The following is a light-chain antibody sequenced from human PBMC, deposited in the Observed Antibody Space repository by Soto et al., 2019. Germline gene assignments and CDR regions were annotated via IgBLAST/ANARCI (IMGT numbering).Light chain of an antibody. Sequence: QTVVTQEPAVSVSPGGTVTLTCGLRSAPLSTTYYPAWCQQAPGQPPRTLIYSTNTRSSGVPDRFSGSIRGNKAALTITGAQADDEAYYYCLLYMGNGIYLFGPGTKVPVL. CDR3: LLYMGNGIYL. CDR1: SAPLSTTYY. J-gene: IGLJ1*01. V-gene: IGLV8-61*01. CDR2: STN.